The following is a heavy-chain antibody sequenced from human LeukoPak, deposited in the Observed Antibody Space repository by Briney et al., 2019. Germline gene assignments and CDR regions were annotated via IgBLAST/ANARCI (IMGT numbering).Heavy chain of an antibody. CDR1: GGSISHYY. J-gene: IGHJ6*02. CDR2: IYYSGTT. CDR3: AREDPQTRVPEGMDV. V-gene: IGHV4-59*01. Sequence: MASETLSLTCTVSGGSISHYYWSWVRQRPGKGLEWLGYIYYSGTTNYNPSLKSRVTISVDTSKNQFSLKLNSVTAADTAVYYCAREDPQTRVPEGMDVWGQGTTVTVSS. D-gene: IGHD4/OR15-4a*01.